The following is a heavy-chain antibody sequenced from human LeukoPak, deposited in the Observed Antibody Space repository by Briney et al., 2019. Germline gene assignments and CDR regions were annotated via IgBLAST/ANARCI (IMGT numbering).Heavy chain of an antibody. CDR1: GGSMSSSGQY. V-gene: IGHV4-39*01. J-gene: IGHJ3*02. CDR2: IYYSGST. CDR3: ARNMTAISRLDVFDI. D-gene: IGHD2-21*02. Sequence: PSEPLSLICTVSGGSMSSSGQYWGWIRQSPVKGLEWIGGIYYSGSTYYNPSLKSRVTISVDTSKNQFSLELTSVTAADTAIYYCARNMTAISRLDVFDIWGPGTMVTVS.